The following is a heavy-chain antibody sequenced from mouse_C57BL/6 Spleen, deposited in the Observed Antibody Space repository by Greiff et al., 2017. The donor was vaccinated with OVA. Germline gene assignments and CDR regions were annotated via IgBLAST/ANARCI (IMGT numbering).Heavy chain of an antibody. CDR2: ISGGGGNT. J-gene: IGHJ3*01. Sequence: EVHLVESGGGLVKPGGSLKLSCAASGFTFSSYTMSWVRQTPEKRLEWVATISGGGGNTYYPDSVKGRFTISRDNAKNTLYLQMSSLRSEDTALYYCARQTIYYGYDGFAYWGQGTLVTVSA. V-gene: IGHV5-9*01. CDR3: ARQTIYYGYDGFAY. D-gene: IGHD2-2*01. CDR1: GFTFSSYT.